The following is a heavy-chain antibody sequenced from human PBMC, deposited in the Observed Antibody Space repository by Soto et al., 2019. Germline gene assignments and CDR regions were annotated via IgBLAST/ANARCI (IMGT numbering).Heavy chain of an antibody. CDR3: VRSSSGCFGH. Sequence: EVQLLESGGGLVQPGGTLTLSCAASGFTLSHYWMHWVRQAPGRGLVWVSRVNYDGTSAHYADSVKGRFTISRDNAKNTLYLQMSSLRAEDTAIYYCVRSSSGCFGHWGQGAVVTVSS. V-gene: IGHV3-74*01. J-gene: IGHJ4*02. D-gene: IGHD5-18*01. CDR2: VNYDGTSA. CDR1: GFTLSHYW.